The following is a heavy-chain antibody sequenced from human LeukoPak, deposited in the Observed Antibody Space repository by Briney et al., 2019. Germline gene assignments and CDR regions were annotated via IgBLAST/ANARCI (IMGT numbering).Heavy chain of an antibody. CDR1: GFTFSSYS. J-gene: IGHJ6*03. CDR3: ARGAYSNYDYYYYYYMDV. CDR2: ISSSSSTI. Sequence: QPGGSLRLSCAASGFTFSSYSMNWVRQAPGKGLEWVSYISSSSSTIYYADSVKGRFTISRDNAKNSLYLQMNSLRAEDTAVYYCARGAYSNYDYYYYYYMDVWGKGTTVTVSS. D-gene: IGHD4-11*01. V-gene: IGHV3-48*04.